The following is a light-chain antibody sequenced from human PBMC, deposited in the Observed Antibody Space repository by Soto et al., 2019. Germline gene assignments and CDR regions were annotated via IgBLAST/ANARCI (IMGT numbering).Light chain of an antibody. CDR2: DAS. J-gene: IGKJ4*01. CDR1: QSISSW. Sequence: DIQMTQSPSTLSASVGDRITITCRASQSISSWLAWYQQKPGKAPKLLIYDASSLVSGVPSRFSGSGSGTEFTLTISSLQPDDFATYYCQQYNSSSLTFGGGTKVEIK. V-gene: IGKV1-5*01. CDR3: QQYNSSSLT.